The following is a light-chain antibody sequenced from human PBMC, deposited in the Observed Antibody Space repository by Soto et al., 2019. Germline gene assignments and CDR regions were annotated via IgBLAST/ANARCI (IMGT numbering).Light chain of an antibody. CDR1: QTISSW. CDR2: KAS. J-gene: IGKJ1*01. Sequence: IQMTQSPSTLSGSVGDRVTITCRSSQTISSWLAWYQQKPGKAPKLLIYKASTLESGVPSRFSGSGSGTEFTLTISNLQPDDFATYYCQHYNSYSEAFGQGTKVDI. V-gene: IGKV1-5*03. CDR3: QHYNSYSEA.